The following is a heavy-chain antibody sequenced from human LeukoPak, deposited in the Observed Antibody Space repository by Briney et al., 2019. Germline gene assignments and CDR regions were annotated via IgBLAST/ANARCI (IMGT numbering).Heavy chain of an antibody. CDR3: ARQYSDILTGYHRGELYWYFDL. D-gene: IGHD3-9*01. J-gene: IGHJ2*01. V-gene: IGHV4-61*02. CDR1: GGSISSSSYY. CDR2: IYTSGST. Sequence: PSETLSLTCTVSGGSISSSSYYWGWIRQPAGKGLEWIGRIYTSGSTNYNPSLKSRVTMSVDTSKNQFSLKLSSVTAADTAVYYCARQYSDILTGYHRGELYWYFDLWGRGTLVTVSS.